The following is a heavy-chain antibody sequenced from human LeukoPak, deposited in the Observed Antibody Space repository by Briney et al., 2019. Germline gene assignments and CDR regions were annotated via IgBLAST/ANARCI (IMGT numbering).Heavy chain of an antibody. CDR1: GGSFSGYY. V-gene: IGHV4-59*01. CDR3: ARDNPYSGSYSKAFDI. Sequence: SETLSLTCAVYGGSFSGYYWSWIRQPPGKGLEWIGYIYYSGSTNYNPSLKSRVTISVDTSKNQFSLKLSSVTAADTAVYYCARDNPYSGSYSKAFDIWGQGTMVTVSS. CDR2: IYYSGST. J-gene: IGHJ3*02. D-gene: IGHD1-26*01.